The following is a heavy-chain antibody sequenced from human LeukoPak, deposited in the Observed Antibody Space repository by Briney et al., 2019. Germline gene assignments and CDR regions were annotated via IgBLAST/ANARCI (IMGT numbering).Heavy chain of an antibody. D-gene: IGHD4-17*01. Sequence: GGSLRLSCEASGFTFNSHAMSWVRQSPRKRLECVSPISDGGARAYYADSVRGRFTISRDNFKNILYLHLNSPRAEDTAVYYCAKENFGANYFDYWGQGSLVTVS. J-gene: IGHJ4*02. CDR3: AKENFGANYFDY. CDR2: ISDGGARA. V-gene: IGHV3-23*01. CDR1: GFTFNSHA.